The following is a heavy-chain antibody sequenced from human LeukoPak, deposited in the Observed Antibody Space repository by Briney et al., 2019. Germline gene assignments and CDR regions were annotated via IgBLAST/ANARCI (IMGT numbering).Heavy chain of an antibody. CDR2: IYSGGST. D-gene: IGHD3-22*01. CDR1: GFTVSSNY. Sequence: GGSLRLSCAASGFTVSSNYMSWVRQAPGKGLEWVSVIYSGGSTYYADTVKGRFTISRGSSKNTMYLQMNSLRAEDTAVYYCASRNVDSSGYPFDYWGQGTLVTVSS. J-gene: IGHJ4*02. V-gene: IGHV3-66*01. CDR3: ASRNVDSSGYPFDY.